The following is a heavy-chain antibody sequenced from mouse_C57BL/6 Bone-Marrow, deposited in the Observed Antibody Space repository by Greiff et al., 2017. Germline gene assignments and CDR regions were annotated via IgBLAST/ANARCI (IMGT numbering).Heavy chain of an antibody. J-gene: IGHJ3*01. D-gene: IGHD1-1*01. CDR1: GYNIKDDY. V-gene: IGHV14-4*01. Sequence: EVQLQQSGAELVRPGASVTLSCTASGYNIKDDYMHWVKQRPEQGLEWIGWIDPENGDTASASQFKGKATITADPSSNTAYLQLSSLTSEYTAVYYCTPHYYGSSSAWFAVWGKGTLVTVSA. CDR3: TPHYYGSSSAWFAV. CDR2: IDPENGDT.